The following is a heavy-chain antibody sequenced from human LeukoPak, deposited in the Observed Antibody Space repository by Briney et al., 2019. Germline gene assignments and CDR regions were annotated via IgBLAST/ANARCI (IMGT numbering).Heavy chain of an antibody. CDR2: ISYDGSNK. CDR3: ARDSDSDYFLGAFDF. V-gene: IGHV3-30-3*01. D-gene: IGHD4-11*01. J-gene: IGHJ3*01. Sequence: GSLRLSCAASGFTFSSYAMHWVRQAPGKGLEWVAVISYDGSNKYYADSVKGRFTISRDNSKNTLYLQMNSLRAEDTAVYYCARDSDSDYFLGAFDFWGQGTMLTVSS. CDR1: GFTFSSYA.